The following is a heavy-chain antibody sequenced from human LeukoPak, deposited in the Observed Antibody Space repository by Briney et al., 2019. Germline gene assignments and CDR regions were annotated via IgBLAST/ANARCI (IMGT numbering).Heavy chain of an antibody. CDR2: IRSKAYGGTT. CDR1: GFTFGDYA. CDR3: GYGYGYMYYYGMDV. Sequence: GGSLRLSCTASGFTFGDYAMSWFRQAPGKGLEWVGFIRSKAYGGTTEYAASVKGRFTISRDDSKSIAYLQMNSLKTEDTAVYYCGYGYGYMYYYGMDVWGQGTTVTVSS. J-gene: IGHJ6*02. V-gene: IGHV3-49*03. D-gene: IGHD5-18*01.